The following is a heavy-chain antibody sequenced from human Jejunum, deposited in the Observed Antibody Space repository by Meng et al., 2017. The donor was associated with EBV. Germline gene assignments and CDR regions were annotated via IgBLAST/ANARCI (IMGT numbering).Heavy chain of an antibody. CDR1: SFTFSSYW. V-gene: IGHV3-74*01. Sequence: VRLVQPGGALCKPGGSLRTACGSSSFTFSSYWMAWVRQAPGKGLVWFSRSNEDGRIPTYADSVKGRFTISRDNTKNTLYLQMNSLRAGDTAVYFCSRDLVGSTDDWGQGTLVTVSS. CDR3: SRDLVGSTDD. CDR2: SNEDGRIP. D-gene: IGHD6-25*01. J-gene: IGHJ4*02.